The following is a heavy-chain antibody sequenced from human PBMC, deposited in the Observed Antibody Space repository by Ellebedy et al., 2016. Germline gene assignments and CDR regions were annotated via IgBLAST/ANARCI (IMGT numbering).Heavy chain of an antibody. J-gene: IGHJ4*02. D-gene: IGHD6-19*01. Sequence: GGSLRLXCAASGFTFSSYGIHWVRQAPGKGLEWVAASSYDGGNEYYADSVKGRFTISRDNSKNTLYLQMNSLRAEDTAVYYCAKDRRQWLFDYWGQGTLVTVSS. CDR2: SSYDGGNE. CDR1: GFTFSSYG. CDR3: AKDRRQWLFDY. V-gene: IGHV3-30*18.